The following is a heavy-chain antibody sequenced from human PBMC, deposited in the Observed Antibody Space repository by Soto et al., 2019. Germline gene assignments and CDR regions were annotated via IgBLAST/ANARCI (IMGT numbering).Heavy chain of an antibody. CDR1: AFTFRNYW. CDR2: IKEDGSEK. CDR3: ARASSSTSGAIDY. D-gene: IGHD2-2*01. J-gene: IGHJ4*02. Sequence: EVQLVESGGGLVQPGGSLRLSCAASAFTFRNYWMSWVRQAPGKGLGCVAKIKEDGSEKYYVDSVKGRFTISRDNAKNSVYLQMNSLTAEDTAVYYCARASSSTSGAIDYWGQGTLVTVSS. V-gene: IGHV3-7*04.